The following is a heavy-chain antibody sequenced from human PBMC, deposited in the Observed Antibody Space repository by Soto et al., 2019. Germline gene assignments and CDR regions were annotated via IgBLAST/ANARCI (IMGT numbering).Heavy chain of an antibody. D-gene: IGHD3-3*01. CDR3: ARDIIEWLRDYYYYGLDI. Sequence: GGSLRLSCAAFEFTFSSYSMNRVRQAQGKGLEWVSSISSSSSYIYYADSVKGRFTISRDNAKNSLYLQMNSLRAEDTAVYYCARDIIEWLRDYYYYGLDIWGQGTTVTVSS. V-gene: IGHV3-21*01. J-gene: IGHJ6*02. CDR2: ISSSSSYI. CDR1: EFTFSSYS.